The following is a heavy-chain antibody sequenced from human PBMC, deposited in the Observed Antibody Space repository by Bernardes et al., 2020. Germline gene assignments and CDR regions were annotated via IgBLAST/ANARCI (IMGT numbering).Heavy chain of an antibody. D-gene: IGHD2-15*01. CDR2: IGTAGDT. J-gene: IGHJ5*02. CDR1: GFTFSSYD. V-gene: IGHV3-13*01. Sequence: GGSLRLSCAASGFTFSSYDMHWVRQATGKGLEWVSAIGTAGDTYYPGSVKGRFTISRENAKNSLYLQMNSLRAGDTAVYYCARDNRYCSGGGCYSGFDPWGQGTLVTVSS. CDR3: ARDNRYCSGGGCYSGFDP.